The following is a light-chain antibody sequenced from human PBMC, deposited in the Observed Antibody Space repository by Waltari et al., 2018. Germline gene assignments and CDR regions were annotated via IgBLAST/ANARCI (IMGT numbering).Light chain of an antibody. CDR3: QQYGWSPYT. CDR2: GAS. CDR1: QSFSSP. V-gene: IGKV3-20*01. J-gene: IGKJ2*01. Sequence: EIVLTQSPGTLSLSPGERATLPCRASQSFSSPLAWYQQKPGQSPRLLIYGASSRATGIPDRFSGSGSGTDFTLTISRLEPEDFAVYYCQQYGWSPYTFGQGTKLEIK.